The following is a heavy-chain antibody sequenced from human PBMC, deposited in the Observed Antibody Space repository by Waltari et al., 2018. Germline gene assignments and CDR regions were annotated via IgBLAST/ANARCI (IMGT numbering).Heavy chain of an antibody. Sequence: QVQLMQSEAEVRKPGASVKVSCKASGYTSTSPVGYYLHWMRQAPGQGIEWMGWINPYSVGTKDAPKFQGRVTLTRDTSISTGYMELTGLRSDDTAVYYCARKMANPWYYDLWGRGTLVTVSS. D-gene: IGHD5-12*01. CDR1: GYTSTSPVGYY. CDR3: ARKMANPWYYDL. J-gene: IGHJ2*01. CDR2: INPYSVGT. V-gene: IGHV1-2*02.